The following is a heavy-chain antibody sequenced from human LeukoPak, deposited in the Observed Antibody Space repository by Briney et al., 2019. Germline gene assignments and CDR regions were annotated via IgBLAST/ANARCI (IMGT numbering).Heavy chain of an antibody. CDR3: TRDPRLTDY. Sequence: GGTLRLSCSASGFTFTTYGMNWVRQAPGKGLEWVSGIGGSGVRTYYADSVKGRFTISRDNSRNTVYLQMKSLRDDDTAVYYCTRDPRLTDYWGQGTLVTVSS. V-gene: IGHV3-23*01. CDR2: IGGSGVRT. CDR1: GFTFTTYG. J-gene: IGHJ4*02.